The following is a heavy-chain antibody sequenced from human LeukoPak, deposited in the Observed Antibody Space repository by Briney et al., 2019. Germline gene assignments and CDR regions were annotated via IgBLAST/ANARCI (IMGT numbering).Heavy chain of an antibody. D-gene: IGHD4-23*01. CDR2: ISNDGSIE. CDR3: ARVGGGNFCFDY. V-gene: IGHV3-30-3*01. J-gene: IGHJ4*02. Sequence: GGSLRLSCAASGFTFSSYAMHWVRQAPGKGLDWVAVISNDGSIEYYADSVKGRFTISRDNSKNTLYLQMNSLRAEDTAVYYCARVGGGNFCFDYWGQGTLVTVSS. CDR1: GFTFSSYA.